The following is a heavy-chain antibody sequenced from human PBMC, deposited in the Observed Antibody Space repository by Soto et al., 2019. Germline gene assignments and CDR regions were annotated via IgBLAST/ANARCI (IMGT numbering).Heavy chain of an antibody. V-gene: IGHV3-53*01. CDR2: LYTGTGT. CDR3: ARPRYNGTYSGRFLDY. CDR1: GFTVSSTY. D-gene: IGHD1-1*01. Sequence: GGSLRLSCAASGFTVSSTYLTWVRQAPGKGLEWVAILYTGTGTVYADSVKGRFTISRDSSKNTFYLQMNSLRAEDTAMYFCARPRYNGTYSGRFLDYWGQGSPVTGSS. J-gene: IGHJ4*02.